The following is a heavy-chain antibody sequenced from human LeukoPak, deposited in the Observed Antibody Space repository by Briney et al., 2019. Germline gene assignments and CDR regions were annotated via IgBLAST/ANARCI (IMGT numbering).Heavy chain of an antibody. CDR1: GYTFTGYY. J-gene: IGHJ5*02. D-gene: IGHD3-10*01. CDR2: INPSGGST. Sequence: ASVKVSCKASGYTFTGYYMHWVRQAPGQGLEWMGIINPSGGSTSYAQKFQGRVTMTRDTSTSTVYMELSSLRSEDTAVYYCAREINYYGSGSYYNKNWFDPWGQGTLVTVSS. CDR3: AREINYYGSGSYYNKNWFDP. V-gene: IGHV1-46*01.